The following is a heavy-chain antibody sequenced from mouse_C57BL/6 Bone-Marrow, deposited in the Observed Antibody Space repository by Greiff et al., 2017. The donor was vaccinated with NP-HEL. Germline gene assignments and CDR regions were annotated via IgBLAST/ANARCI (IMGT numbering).Heavy chain of an antibody. J-gene: IGHJ3*01. CDR3: ARWGGTSWFAY. Sequence: QVQLKQPGAELVRPGSSVKLSCKASGYTFTSYWMDWVKQRPGQGLEWIGNIYPSDSETHYNQKFKDKATLTVDKSSSTAYMQLSSLTSEDSAVYYCARWGGTSWFAYWGQGTLVTVSA. CDR1: GYTFTSYW. CDR2: IYPSDSET. V-gene: IGHV1-61*01.